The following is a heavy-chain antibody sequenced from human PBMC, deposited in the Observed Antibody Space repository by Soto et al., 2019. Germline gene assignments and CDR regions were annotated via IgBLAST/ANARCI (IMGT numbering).Heavy chain of an antibody. V-gene: IGHV3-23*01. CDR1: GFTCSSYA. CDR3: AKDFAEFWSFDAFDI. Sequence: GGSLKLSCAASGFTCSSYAMCWVRQAPGKGLEWVSAISGSGGSTYYAESVKGRFTISRDNSKNTLYLQMNGLRAEDTAVYYCAKDFAEFWSFDAFDIWGQGTMVTVSS. D-gene: IGHD3-3*01. CDR2: ISGSGGST. J-gene: IGHJ3*02.